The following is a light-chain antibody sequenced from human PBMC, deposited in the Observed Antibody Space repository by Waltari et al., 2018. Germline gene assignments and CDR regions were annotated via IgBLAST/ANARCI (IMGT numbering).Light chain of an antibody. V-gene: IGKV3-15*01. Sequence: EQVLTQSPATLSVSPGDTATLPCRASQSVPDNVAWYQPKPGHPPRLLIYGATSRAPGVPGRFRGTGSGTQFTLTISRLQSEDFAVYFCEQYSDPPPWTFGQGTKVELK. CDR2: GAT. CDR1: QSVPDN. CDR3: EQYSDPPPWT. J-gene: IGKJ1*01.